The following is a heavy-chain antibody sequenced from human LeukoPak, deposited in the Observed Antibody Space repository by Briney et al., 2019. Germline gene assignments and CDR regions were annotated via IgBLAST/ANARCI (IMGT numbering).Heavy chain of an antibody. J-gene: IGHJ4*02. CDR3: ARFGDPTSDY. V-gene: IGHV1-69*02. CDR2: IIPILGIA. CDR1: GGTFSSYT. D-gene: IGHD3-10*01. Sequence: ASVKVSCKTSGGTFSSYTISWVRQAPGQGLEWMGRIIPILGIANYAQKFQGRVTITADRSTSTAYMELSSLRSEDTAVYYCARFGDPTSDYWGQGTLVTVSS.